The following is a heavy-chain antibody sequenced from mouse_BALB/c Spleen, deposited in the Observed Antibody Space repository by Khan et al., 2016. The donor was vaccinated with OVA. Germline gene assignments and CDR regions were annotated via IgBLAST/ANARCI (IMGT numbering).Heavy chain of an antibody. D-gene: IGHD1-1*01. CDR2: ILPGSGRN. Sequence: QIQLVQSGAELMKPGASVKISCKATGYTFSSYWIEWVKQRPGHGLEWIGEILPGSGRNNYNEKFKGKATFTADTYSKTAYMQLSSLTSEDSAVYYCARGNYYGSSSWVGYWGQGTLVTVSA. CDR3: ARGNYYGSSSWVGY. J-gene: IGHJ3*01. V-gene: IGHV1-9*01. CDR1: GYTFSSYW.